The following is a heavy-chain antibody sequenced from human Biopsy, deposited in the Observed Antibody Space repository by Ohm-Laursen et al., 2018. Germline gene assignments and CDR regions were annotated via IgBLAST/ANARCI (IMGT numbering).Heavy chain of an antibody. Sequence: TLSLTCHVSGGDINNYYWSWIRQPAGKGLEWIGRIYPVGSTNYNPSLKSRVTMSVDTSKKQLSLRLRSVTAADTAMSYCASVVLGPTNDAFDLWGQGAMVVVSS. V-gene: IGHV4-4*07. CDR2: IYPVGST. CDR3: ASVVLGPTNDAFDL. D-gene: IGHD3-22*01. J-gene: IGHJ3*01. CDR1: GGDINNYY.